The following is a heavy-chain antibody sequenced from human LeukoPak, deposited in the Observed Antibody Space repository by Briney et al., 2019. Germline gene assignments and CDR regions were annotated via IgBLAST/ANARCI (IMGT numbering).Heavy chain of an antibody. CDR3: ATDGSGTMGYYYYGMDV. CDR1: GGSFSGYY. D-gene: IGHD3-10*01. Sequence: PSETLSLTCAVYGGSFSGYYWSWIRQPPGKGLEWIGEINHSGSTNYNPSLKSRVTISVDTSKNQFSLKLSSVTAADTAVYYCATDGSGTMGYYYYGMDVWGQGTRSPSP. CDR2: INHSGST. V-gene: IGHV4-34*01. J-gene: IGHJ6*02.